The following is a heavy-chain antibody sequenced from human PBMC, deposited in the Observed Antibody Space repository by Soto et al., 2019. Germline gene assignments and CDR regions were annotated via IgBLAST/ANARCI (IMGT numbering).Heavy chain of an antibody. Sequence: ASVKVSCKASGQTFTNYGISWVRQAPGQGLEWMGWISGDNGDTTFAQKFQGRVSLTTDTSTSTAYMELRSLTSDDTAVYYCLNVAQRCSGRICYSPTGMEVWGQGTTVTVSS. V-gene: IGHV1-18*01. CDR2: ISGDNGDT. CDR3: LNVAQRCSGRICYSPTGMEV. CDR1: GQTFTNYG. D-gene: IGHD2-15*01. J-gene: IGHJ6*02.